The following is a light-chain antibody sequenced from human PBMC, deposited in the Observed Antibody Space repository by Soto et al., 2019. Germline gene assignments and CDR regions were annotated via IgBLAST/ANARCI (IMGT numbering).Light chain of an antibody. CDR1: SSDVGSYNL. CDR3: CSYAGSSTPPYN. V-gene: IGLV2-23*02. Sequence: QSALTHPASVSWSPGQSITISCTGTSSDVGSYNLVSWYQQHPGKAPKLMIYEVSKRPSGVSNRFSGSKSGNTASLTISGLQAEDEADYYCCSYAGSSTPPYNFGTGTKVTVL. J-gene: IGLJ1*01. CDR2: EVS.